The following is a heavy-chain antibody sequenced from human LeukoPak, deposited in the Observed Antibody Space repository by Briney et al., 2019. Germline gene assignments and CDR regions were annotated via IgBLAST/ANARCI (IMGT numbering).Heavy chain of an antibody. J-gene: IGHJ6*04. V-gene: IGHV3-30*18. CDR2: ISYEGSNK. CDR1: GFTFSSYV. CDR3: AKDPRKLVAPAAMPRLSYYGMDV. D-gene: IGHD2-2*01. Sequence: GGSLRHSCAASGFTFSSYVMHWVRQAPRKRLGWVGVISYEGSNKYYADSVKGRFTLSRDNSQNTLYLQMNSLRAEDTAVYYCAKDPRKLVAPAAMPRLSYYGMDVWGKGTMVTVSS.